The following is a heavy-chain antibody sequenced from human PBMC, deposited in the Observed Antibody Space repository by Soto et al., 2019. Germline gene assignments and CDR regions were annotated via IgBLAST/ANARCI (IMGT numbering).Heavy chain of an antibody. D-gene: IGHD3-22*01. CDR1: GYTFTSYG. J-gene: IGHJ4*02. Sequence: QVQLVQSGAEVKKPGASVKVSCKASGYTFTSYGISWVRQAPGQGLEWMGWISAYNGNTNYAQKLQGRVTMTTDTSTSTAYMELRSLRSDDTAVYYCARDPSYYDSSGYSFDYWGQGPLVTVSS. V-gene: IGHV1-18*01. CDR3: ARDPSYYDSSGYSFDY. CDR2: ISAYNGNT.